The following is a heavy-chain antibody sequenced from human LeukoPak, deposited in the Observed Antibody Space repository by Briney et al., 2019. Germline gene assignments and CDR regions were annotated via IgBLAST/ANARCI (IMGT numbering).Heavy chain of an antibody. CDR3: ARALGSSWDSSLDS. CDR2: IYSGGYT. CDR1: GFTVTTNY. J-gene: IGHJ4*02. D-gene: IGHD6-13*01. Sequence: GGSLRLSCAASGFTVTTNYMTWVRQAPGKGLEWVSIIYSGGYTDYADSVKGRFTISRDNSKNTLDLQMSSLRAEDTAVYYCARALGSSWDSSLDSWGQGTLVPVSS. V-gene: IGHV3-66*01.